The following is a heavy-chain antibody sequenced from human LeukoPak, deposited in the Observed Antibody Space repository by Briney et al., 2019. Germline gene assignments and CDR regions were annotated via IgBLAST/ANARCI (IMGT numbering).Heavy chain of an antibody. V-gene: IGHV3-23*01. CDR3: AKGSSDIVLMVYATYNWFDP. Sequence: GGSLRLSCAASGFTFSSYAMSWVRQAPGKGLEWVSAISGSGGSTYYADSVKGRFTISRDNSKNTLYLQMNSLRAEDTAVYYCAKGSSDIVLMVYATYNWFDPWGQGTLVTVSS. CDR2: ISGSGGST. J-gene: IGHJ5*02. CDR1: GFTFSSYA. D-gene: IGHD2-8*01.